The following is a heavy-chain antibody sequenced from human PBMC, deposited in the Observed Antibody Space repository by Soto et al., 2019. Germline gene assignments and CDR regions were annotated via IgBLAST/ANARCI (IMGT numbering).Heavy chain of an antibody. CDR1: GYTFTSYD. Sequence: ASVKVSCKASGYTFTSYDINWVRQATGQGLEWMGWMNPNSGNTGYAQKFQGRVTMTRNTSIRTAYMELSSLRSEDTAVYYCAREYYDILTGYYYYYYMDVWGKGTTVTVSS. CDR2: MNPNSGNT. CDR3: AREYYDILTGYYYYYYMDV. J-gene: IGHJ6*03. D-gene: IGHD3-9*01. V-gene: IGHV1-8*01.